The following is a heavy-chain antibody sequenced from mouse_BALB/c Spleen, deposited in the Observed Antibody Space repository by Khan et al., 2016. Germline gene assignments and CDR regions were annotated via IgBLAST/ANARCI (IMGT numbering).Heavy chain of an antibody. CDR2: ISYSGST. J-gene: IGHJ2*01. D-gene: IGHD2-1*01. Sequence: EVQLQESGPGLVKPSQSLSLTCTVTGYSITSDYAWNWIRQFPGNKLEWMGYISYSGSTSYNPSLKSRISITRDTSKNQFFLQLNSVTTEDTATYYCARNYGNYFDYWGQGTTLTVSS. V-gene: IGHV3-2*02. CDR1: GYSITSDYA. CDR3: ARNYGNYFDY.